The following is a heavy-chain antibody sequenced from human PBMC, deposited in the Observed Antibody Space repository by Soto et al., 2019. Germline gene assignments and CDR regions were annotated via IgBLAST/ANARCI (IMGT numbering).Heavy chain of an antibody. Sequence: SETLSLTCTVSGASISVHSYYWTWIRQPPGKGLEWIGSSYYSGTTYFNPSLKSRATISVDTPKNQFSLRLTSVTAADTAIYYCTRRYNWNDNYFDPCGQGALVTVSS. D-gene: IGHD1-20*01. CDR3: TRRYNWNDNYFDP. CDR2: SYYSGTT. CDR1: GASISVHSYY. J-gene: IGHJ5*02. V-gene: IGHV4-39*01.